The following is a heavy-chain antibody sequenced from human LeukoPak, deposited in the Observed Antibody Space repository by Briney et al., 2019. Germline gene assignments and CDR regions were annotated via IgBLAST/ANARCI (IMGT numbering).Heavy chain of an antibody. CDR1: GYTFTSYY. Sequence: ASVKVSCKASGYTFTSYYMHWVRQAPGQGLEWMGIINPSGGSTSYAQKFQGRVTMTRDTSTCTVYMELSSLRSEDTAVYYCARDSSSWYWYYYGMDVWGQGTTVTVSS. CDR2: INPSGGST. J-gene: IGHJ6*02. D-gene: IGHD6-13*01. CDR3: ARDSSSWYWYYYGMDV. V-gene: IGHV1-46*01.